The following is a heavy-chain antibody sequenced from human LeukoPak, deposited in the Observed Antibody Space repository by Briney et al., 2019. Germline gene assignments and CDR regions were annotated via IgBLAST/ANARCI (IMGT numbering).Heavy chain of an antibody. CDR2: ISSSGGTI. CDR3: ASCGGTLVYDPYYYGMDV. J-gene: IGHJ6*02. CDR1: GFTFSDYY. Sequence: GGSLRLSCAASGFTFSDYYMSWIRQAPGKGLEWVSYISSSGGTIYYADSVKGRFAISRGNAKNSLYLQMNSLRAEDTAVYYCASCGGTLVYDPYYYGMDVWGQGTTVTVSS. V-gene: IGHV3-11*01. D-gene: IGHD5/OR15-5a*01.